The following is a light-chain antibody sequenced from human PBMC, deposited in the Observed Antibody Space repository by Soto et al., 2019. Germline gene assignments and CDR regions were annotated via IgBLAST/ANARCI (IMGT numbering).Light chain of an antibody. V-gene: IGLV2-11*01. CDR1: RSDVGGYNY. CDR3: CSYAGSYTHYV. CDR2: DVS. Sequence: QSVLTRPRSVSGSPGQSVTISCTGTRSDVGGYNYVSWYQQHPGKAPKLMIYDVSKRPSGVPDRFSGSKSGNTASLTISGLQAEDEADYYCCSYAGSYTHYVFGTGTKVTVL. J-gene: IGLJ1*01.